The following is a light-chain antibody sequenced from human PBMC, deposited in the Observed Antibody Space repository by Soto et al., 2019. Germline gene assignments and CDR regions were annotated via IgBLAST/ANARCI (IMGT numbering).Light chain of an antibody. CDR1: QSVSSSY. CDR2: GAS. CDR3: QQYGSSPLT. Sequence: EGVLTQSPGTLSLSPGERATLSCRASQSVSSSYIAWYQQKPGQAPRLVIYGASSRATGIPDRFSGSGSGTDFTLTISRLEPEDFAVYYCQQYGSSPLTFGGGTKVEIK. J-gene: IGKJ4*01. V-gene: IGKV3-20*01.